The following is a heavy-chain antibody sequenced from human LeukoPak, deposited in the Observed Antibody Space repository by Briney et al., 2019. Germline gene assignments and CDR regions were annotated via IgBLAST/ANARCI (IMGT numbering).Heavy chain of an antibody. CDR3: ATSAVFGVVYYYYMDV. Sequence: PGGSLRLSCAASGLTFSTYSMTWVRQAPGKGLEWVSSISGSSSHIFYADSVKGRFTISRDNAKNSLYLQMNSLRAEDAAVYYCATSAVFGVVYYYYMDVWGKGTTVTVSS. J-gene: IGHJ6*03. V-gene: IGHV3-21*01. D-gene: IGHD3-3*01. CDR1: GLTFSTYS. CDR2: ISGSSSHI.